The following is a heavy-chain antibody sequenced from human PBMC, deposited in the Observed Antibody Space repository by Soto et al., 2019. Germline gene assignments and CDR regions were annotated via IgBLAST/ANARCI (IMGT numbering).Heavy chain of an antibody. Sequence: PGGSLRLSCAASGFTFSSYGMHWVRQATGKGLEWVAVIWYDGSNKYYADSVKGRFTISRDNSKNTLYLQMNSLRAEDTAVYYCAGDSIEMARISAFDIRGKETMLTVSS. CDR3: AGDSIEMARISAFDI. CDR2: IWYDGSNK. V-gene: IGHV3-33*01. CDR1: GFTFSSYG. D-gene: IGHD3-3*02. J-gene: IGHJ3*02.